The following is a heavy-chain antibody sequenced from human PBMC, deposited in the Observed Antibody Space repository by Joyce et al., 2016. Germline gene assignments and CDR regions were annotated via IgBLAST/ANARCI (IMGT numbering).Heavy chain of an antibody. V-gene: IGHV3-11*01. CDR3: ARTARLVDV. J-gene: IGHJ6*02. CDR1: GITFTDYY. Sequence: QVHLVESGGGLVKPGGSLRLSCAASGITFTDYYMTWMRQAPGKGREWVSYLNSTGRDINSADTLKGRFTITRYNAKGSIYLQMNSLRAEDTAVYYCARTARLVDVWGQGTTVTVSS. CDR2: LNSTGRDI. D-gene: IGHD6-6*01.